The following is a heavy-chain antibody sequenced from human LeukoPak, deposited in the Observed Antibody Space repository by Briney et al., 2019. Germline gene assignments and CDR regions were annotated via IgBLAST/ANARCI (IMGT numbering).Heavy chain of an antibody. Sequence: SETLSLTCAVYRGSFSGYYWSWIRQPPGKGLEWSGEINHSGSTNYNPSLKSRVTISVDTSKNQFSLKLSSVTAADTAVYYCARDRVKWLVYYYGMDVWGQGTTVTVSS. D-gene: IGHD6-19*01. CDR3: ARDRVKWLVYYYGMDV. CDR1: RGSFSGYY. J-gene: IGHJ6*02. CDR2: INHSGST. V-gene: IGHV4-34*01.